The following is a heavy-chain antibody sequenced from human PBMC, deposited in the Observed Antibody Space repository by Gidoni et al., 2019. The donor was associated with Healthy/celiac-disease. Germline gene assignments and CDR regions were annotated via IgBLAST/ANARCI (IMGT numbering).Heavy chain of an antibody. V-gene: IGHV4-34*01. Sequence: QVQLQQWGAGLLKPSETLSLTCAVYGGSFSGYYWSWIRQPPGKGLEWIGEINHSGSTNYNPSLKSRVTISVDTSKNQFSLKLSAVTAADTAVYYCARGTRDDYKFRLPDYWGQGTLVTVSS. D-gene: IGHD4-4*01. CDR3: ARGTRDDYKFRLPDY. CDR1: GGSFSGYY. J-gene: IGHJ4*02. CDR2: INHSGST.